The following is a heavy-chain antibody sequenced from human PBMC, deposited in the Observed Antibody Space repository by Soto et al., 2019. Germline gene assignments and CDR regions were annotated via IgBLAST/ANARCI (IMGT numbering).Heavy chain of an antibody. V-gene: IGHV1-69*13. D-gene: IGHD6-13*01. J-gene: IGHJ5*01. Sequence: SVKVSCKASGGTFSRYSISWVRQAPGQGLEWMGGIIPIFGTANYAQKFQGRVTITADESTSTAYMELSSLTSEDTAVYYCARGFGSSWNTGGYNWFDFWGQGTLVTVSS. CDR3: ARGFGSSWNTGGYNWFDF. CDR2: IIPIFGTA. CDR1: GGTFSRYS.